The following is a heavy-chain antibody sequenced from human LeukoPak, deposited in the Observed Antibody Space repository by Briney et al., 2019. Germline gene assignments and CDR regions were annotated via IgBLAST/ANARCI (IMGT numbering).Heavy chain of an antibody. D-gene: IGHD6-19*01. CDR1: GFTFSNVW. J-gene: IGHJ5*02. CDR3: AKDSGISVAGGMSWLDP. CDR2: ISYDGNNK. V-gene: IGHV3-30*18. Sequence: GGSLRLSCAASGFTFSNVWMNWVRQAPGKGLDWVAVISYDGNNKYYADSVKGRFTISRDNSKNTLYLQMNSLGAEDTAVYYCAKDSGISVAGGMSWLDPWGQGTLVTVSS.